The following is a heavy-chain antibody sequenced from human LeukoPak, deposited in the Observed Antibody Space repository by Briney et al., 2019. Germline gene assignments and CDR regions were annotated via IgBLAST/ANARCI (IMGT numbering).Heavy chain of an antibody. Sequence: SGGSLRLSCAASGFTFSSYWMSWVRQAPGKGLEWVANIKQDGSEKYYVDSVKGRFTISKDNAKSSLYLQMNNLRAEDTAVYFCVRMVGSFGFWDYWGQGILVTVSS. V-gene: IGHV3-7*03. J-gene: IGHJ4*02. CDR3: VRMVGSFGFWDY. CDR1: GFTFSSYW. D-gene: IGHD3-16*01. CDR2: IKQDGSEK.